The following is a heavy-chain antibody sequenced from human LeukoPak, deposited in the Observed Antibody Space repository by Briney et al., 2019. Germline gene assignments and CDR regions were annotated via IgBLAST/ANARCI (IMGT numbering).Heavy chain of an antibody. J-gene: IGHJ4*02. Sequence: GGSLRLSCAASGFTFSSYAVSWVRQAPGKGLEWVSAISGSGGSTYYADSVKGRFTISRDNSKNTLYLQMNSLRAEDTAVYYCAKGQGSYYGSGSYYNAPDYWGQGTLVTVSS. CDR1: GFTFSSYA. D-gene: IGHD3-10*01. CDR2: ISGSGGST. V-gene: IGHV3-23*01. CDR3: AKGQGSYYGSGSYYNAPDY.